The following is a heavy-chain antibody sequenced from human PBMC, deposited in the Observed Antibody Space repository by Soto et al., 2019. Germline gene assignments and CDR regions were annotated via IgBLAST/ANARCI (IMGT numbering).Heavy chain of an antibody. Sequence: PSLTCTVSVGSISSSNWWSWVRPPPGKGLEWIGEIYHSASTNYNPSLKSRVTISVDKSKNQFSLKLSSVTAADTAVYYCARLFYGPPFDYWGQGTLVTSPQ. CDR1: VGSISSSNW. CDR2: IYHSAST. D-gene: IGHD4-17*01. J-gene: IGHJ4*02. V-gene: IGHV4-4*02. CDR3: ARLFYGPPFDY.